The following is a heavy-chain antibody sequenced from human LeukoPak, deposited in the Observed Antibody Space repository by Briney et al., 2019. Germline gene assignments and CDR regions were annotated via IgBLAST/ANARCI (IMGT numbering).Heavy chain of an antibody. D-gene: IGHD5-12*01. Sequence: SGGSLRLSCAASGFTFSSYGMHWVRQAPGKGLEWVAVMSYDGSNKYYADSVKGRFTISRDNSKNTLYLQMNSLRAEDTAVYYCAKDRRWLGLDYWGQGTLVTVSS. J-gene: IGHJ4*02. CDR1: GFTFSSYG. CDR3: AKDRRWLGLDY. V-gene: IGHV3-30*18. CDR2: MSYDGSNK.